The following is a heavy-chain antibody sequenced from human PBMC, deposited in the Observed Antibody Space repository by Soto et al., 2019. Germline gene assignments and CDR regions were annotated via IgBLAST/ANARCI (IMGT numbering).Heavy chain of an antibody. CDR3: ARGETGTIYYYYYMDV. CDR1: GGSISSYY. J-gene: IGHJ6*03. D-gene: IGHD1-1*01. CDR2: IYYSGST. V-gene: IGHV4-59*01. Sequence: PSETLSLTCTVSGGSISSYYWSWIRQPPGKGLEWIGYIYYSGSTNYNPSLKSRDTISVDTSKNQFSLKLSSVTAADTAVYYCARGETGTIYYYYYMDVWGKGTTVTVSS.